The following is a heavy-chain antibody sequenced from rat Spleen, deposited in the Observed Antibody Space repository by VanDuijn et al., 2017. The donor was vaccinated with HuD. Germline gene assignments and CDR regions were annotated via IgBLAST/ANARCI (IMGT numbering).Heavy chain of an antibody. CDR3: TTEDDGLTGFAY. V-gene: IGHV5-20*01. Sequence: EVQLVESGGGLVQPGRSMRLSCAASGFIFRNYDMAWVRQAPTKGLEWVTSISYDDSSTYYRDSVKGRFTISRDNAKSTLYLQMDSLRSEDTATYYCTTEDDGLTGFAYWGQGVMVTVSS. D-gene: IGHD1-4*01. CDR1: GFIFRNYD. CDR2: ISYDDSST. J-gene: IGHJ2*01.